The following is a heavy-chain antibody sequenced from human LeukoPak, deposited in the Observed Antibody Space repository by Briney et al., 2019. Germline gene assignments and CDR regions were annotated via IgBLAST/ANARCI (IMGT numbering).Heavy chain of an antibody. CDR1: GFTFTNAW. J-gene: IGHJ4*02. CDR3: AKGSGSSCYSPCDY. V-gene: IGHV3-23*01. CDR2: ISGSGGST. D-gene: IGHD2-15*01. Sequence: GGSLRLSCEVSGFTFTNAWMSWVRQAPGKGLEWVSAISGSGGSTYYADSVKGRFTISRDNSRDTLYLQMDSLRAEDTAVYYCAKGSGSSCYSPCDYWGQGILVTVSS.